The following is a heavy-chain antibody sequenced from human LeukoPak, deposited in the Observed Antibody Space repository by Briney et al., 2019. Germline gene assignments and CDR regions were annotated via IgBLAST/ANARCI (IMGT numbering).Heavy chain of an antibody. CDR2: IWYDGSNK. Sequence: RRSLRLSCAASGFTFSSYGMHWVRQAPGKGLEWVAVIWYDGSNKYYADSVKGRFTISRDNSKNTLYLQMNSLRAEDTAVYYCAGESIQLWKGGHNWFDPWGQGTLVTVSS. CDR3: AGESIQLWKGGHNWFDP. J-gene: IGHJ5*02. D-gene: IGHD5-18*01. CDR1: GFTFSSYG. V-gene: IGHV3-33*01.